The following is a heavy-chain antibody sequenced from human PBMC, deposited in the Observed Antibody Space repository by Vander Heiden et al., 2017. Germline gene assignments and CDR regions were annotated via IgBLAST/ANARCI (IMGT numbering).Heavy chain of an antibody. V-gene: IGHV5-51*01. Sequence: EVQLVQSGAEVKKPGESLKISCKGSGYSFTSYWIGWVRQMPGKGLEWMGIIYPGEYDTRDSPAFQGQVTISADKSSRTAYLKWRSLKAADTAMYYFARRGHGELLFDYWGQGTMVTVYS. CDR3: ARRGHGELLFDY. CDR1: GYSFTSYW. J-gene: IGHJ4*02. D-gene: IGHD1-26*01. CDR2: IYPGEYDT.